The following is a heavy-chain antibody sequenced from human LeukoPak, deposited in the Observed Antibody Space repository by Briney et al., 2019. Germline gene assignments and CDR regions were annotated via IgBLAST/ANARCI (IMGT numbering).Heavy chain of an antibody. V-gene: IGHV4-4*02. CDR3: ARAKGRAAADSFDY. CDR1: GGSISSNNW. D-gene: IGHD6-13*01. Sequence: PSETLSLTCAVSGGSISSNNWWSWVRQPPGKGLEWIGEISHSGSTYYNPSLKSRVTISVDTSKNQFSLKLSSVTAADTAVYYCARAKGRAAADSFDYWGQGTLVTVSS. CDR2: ISHSGST. J-gene: IGHJ4*02.